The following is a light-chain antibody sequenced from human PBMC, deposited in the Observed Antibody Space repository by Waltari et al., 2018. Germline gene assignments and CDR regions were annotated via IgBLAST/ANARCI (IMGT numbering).Light chain of an antibody. V-gene: IGLV2-14*01. Sequence: QSALTQPASVSGSPGQSITISCTGTSNDVGGYGYVSWYQQSPGKAPKLIIYEVSYRPSGISTRFSGSKSGNTASLTISGLQADDEADYYCSSHTSTVPHVFGTGTRVTVV. J-gene: IGLJ1*01. CDR1: SNDVGGYGY. CDR3: SSHTSTVPHV. CDR2: EVS.